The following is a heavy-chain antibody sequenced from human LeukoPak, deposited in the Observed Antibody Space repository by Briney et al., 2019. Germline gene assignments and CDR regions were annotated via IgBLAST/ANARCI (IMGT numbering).Heavy chain of an antibody. CDR2: INHSGST. CDR3: ARVYYYYYYMDV. J-gene: IGHJ6*03. V-gene: IGHV4-34*01. Sequence: SETLSLTCAVYGGSFSGYYWSWIRQPPGKGLEWIGEINHSGSTNYNPSLKSRVTISVDTSKNQFSLKLSSVTAADTAVYYCARVYYYYYYMDVSGKGITVTVSS. CDR1: GGSFSGYY.